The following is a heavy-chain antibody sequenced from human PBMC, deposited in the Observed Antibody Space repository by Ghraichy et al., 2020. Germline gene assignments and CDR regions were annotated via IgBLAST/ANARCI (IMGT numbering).Heavy chain of an antibody. V-gene: IGHV3-23*01. CDR1: GFTFSSYA. Sequence: GGSLRLSCAASGFTFSSYAMSWVRQAPGKGLEWVSAISGSGGSTYYADSVKGRFTISRDNSKNTLYLQMNSLSAEYKAVYYCAKSYSSSWTTGFFDYFDYWGQGTLVNVSA. CDR3: AKSYSSSWTTGFFDYFDY. J-gene: IGHJ4*02. D-gene: IGHD6-13*01. CDR2: ISGSGGST.